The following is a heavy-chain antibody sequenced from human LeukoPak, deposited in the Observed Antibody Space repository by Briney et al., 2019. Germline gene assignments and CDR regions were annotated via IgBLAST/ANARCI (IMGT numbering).Heavy chain of an antibody. CDR3: ARVSY. Sequence: GGSLRLSCAASGFTFSSYAMHWVRQAPGKGLEWVAVISYDGSNKYYADSVKGRFTISRDNSKNTLYLQMNSLRAEDTAVYYCARVSYWGQGTLVTVSS. CDR2: ISYDGSNK. CDR1: GFTFSSYA. V-gene: IGHV3-30*04. J-gene: IGHJ4*02.